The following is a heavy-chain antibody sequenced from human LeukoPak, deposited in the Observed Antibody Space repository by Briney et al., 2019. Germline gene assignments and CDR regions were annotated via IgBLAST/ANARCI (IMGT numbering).Heavy chain of an antibody. CDR3: ARSGALDY. D-gene: IGHD2-15*01. CDR1: GYTFTGYT. Sequence: ASVKVSCKASGYTFTGYTMQWVRQAPGQGLEWMGWINPNSGGTNYAQKFQGRLTMARDTSISTAYMELSRLASDDTAVYYCARSGALDYWGQGTLVTVSS. J-gene: IGHJ4*02. V-gene: IGHV1-2*02. CDR2: INPNSGGT.